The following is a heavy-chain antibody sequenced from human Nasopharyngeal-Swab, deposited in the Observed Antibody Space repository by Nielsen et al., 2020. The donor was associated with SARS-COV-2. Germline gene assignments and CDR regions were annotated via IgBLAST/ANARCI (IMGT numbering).Heavy chain of an antibody. V-gene: IGHV5-10-1*01. CDR2: IDPSDSYT. Sequence: GESLKISCKGSGYSFTSYWTSWVRQMPGKGLEWMGRIDPSDSYTNYSPSFQGHVTISADKSISTAYLQWSSLKASDTAMYYCARLGVYCSGGSCYGWFDPWGQGTLVTVSS. D-gene: IGHD2-15*01. CDR1: GYSFTSYW. J-gene: IGHJ5*02. CDR3: ARLGVYCSGGSCYGWFDP.